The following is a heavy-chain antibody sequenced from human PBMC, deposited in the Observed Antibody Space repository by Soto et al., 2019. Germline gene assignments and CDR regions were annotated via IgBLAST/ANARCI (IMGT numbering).Heavy chain of an antibody. V-gene: IGHV4-39*01. J-gene: IGHJ3*02. Sequence: SETLCLTCTVSGGSIGSSSYYWGWIRQPPGKGLEWIGSIYYSGSTYYNPSLKSRVTISVDTSKNQFSLKLSSVTAADTAVYYCARQDYDYIWGSYRLGAFDIWGQGTMVTVSS. CDR2: IYYSGST. CDR3: ARQDYDYIWGSYRLGAFDI. D-gene: IGHD3-16*02. CDR1: GGSIGSSSYY.